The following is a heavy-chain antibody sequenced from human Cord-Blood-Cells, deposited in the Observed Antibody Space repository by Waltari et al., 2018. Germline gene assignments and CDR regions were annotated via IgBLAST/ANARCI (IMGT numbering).Heavy chain of an antibody. D-gene: IGHD2-21*02. CDR3: ARVVVTAIPDY. CDR2: INHSGST. J-gene: IGHJ4*02. V-gene: IGHV4-34*01. CDR1: GWSFSGSY. Sequence: QVQLQQWGAGLLKPSETLSLTCAVYGWSFSGSYLSWIRQPPGKGLEWIGEINHSGSTNYNPSLKSRVTISVDTSKNQFSLKLSSVTAADTAVYYCARVVVTAIPDYWGQGTLVTVSS.